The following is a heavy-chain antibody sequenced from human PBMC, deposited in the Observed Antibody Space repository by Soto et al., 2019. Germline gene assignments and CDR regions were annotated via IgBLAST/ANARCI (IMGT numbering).Heavy chain of an antibody. J-gene: IGHJ3*02. Sequence: PGGSLRLSCAASGFSFRSYAMNWVRQAPGKGLEWVSYISVGSGSIFYADSVKGRFTISRDDAKNSLYLQMNTLRGEDTAVYYCVRDDRWAFDTWGQGTMVTVSS. CDR3: VRDDRWAFDT. V-gene: IGHV3-48*01. D-gene: IGHD3-22*01. CDR1: GFSFRSYA. CDR2: ISVGSGSI.